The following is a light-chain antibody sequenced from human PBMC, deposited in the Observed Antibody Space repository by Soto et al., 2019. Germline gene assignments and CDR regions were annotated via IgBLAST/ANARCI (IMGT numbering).Light chain of an antibody. V-gene: IGKV1-13*02. CDR2: DAS. Sequence: AIQLTQSPSSLSASEGDRVTITCRASQGISSALAWYQQKPGKAPKLLIYDASSLESGLPSRFSGSGSGTDFTLTISSRQTEDFATYYCQQFNSYPFTFGPGTKLDIK. CDR1: QGISSA. CDR3: QQFNSYPFT. J-gene: IGKJ3*01.